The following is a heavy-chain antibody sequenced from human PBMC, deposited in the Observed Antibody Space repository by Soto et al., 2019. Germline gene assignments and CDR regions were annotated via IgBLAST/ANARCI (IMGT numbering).Heavy chain of an antibody. D-gene: IGHD3-22*01. J-gene: IGHJ4*02. Sequence: EVQLLESGGGLVQPGGSLRLSCAASGFTFSSYAMSWVRQAPGKGLEWVSAISGSGGSTYYADSVKGRFTISRDNSKNTLYLQMNSLRAEDTAVYYCAKTYYYDSSGYYYVDYWGQGTLVTVSS. V-gene: IGHV3-23*01. CDR3: AKTYYYDSSGYYYVDY. CDR2: ISGSGGST. CDR1: GFTFSSYA.